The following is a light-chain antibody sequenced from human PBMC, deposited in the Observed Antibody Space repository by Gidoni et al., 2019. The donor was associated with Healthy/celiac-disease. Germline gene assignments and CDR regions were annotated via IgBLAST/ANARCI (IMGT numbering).Light chain of an antibody. V-gene: IGKV4-1*01. Sequence: DIVMTQSLASLAVSLGERATINCKSSQSVLYSSNNKNYLAWYQQKPGQPPKLLIYWASTRESGVPDRFSGSGSGTDFTLTISSLQAEDVAVYYCQQYYSTPRTFGQGTKVEIK. CDR2: WAS. J-gene: IGKJ1*01. CDR1: QSVLYSSNNKNY. CDR3: QQYYSTPRT.